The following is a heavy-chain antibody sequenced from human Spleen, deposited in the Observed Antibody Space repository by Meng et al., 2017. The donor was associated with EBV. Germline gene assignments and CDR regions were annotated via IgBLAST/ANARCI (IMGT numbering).Heavy chain of an antibody. CDR1: GGTFSSYA. V-gene: IGHV1-69*01. Sequence: VRLVQSGAEVNKPGPSVKASCKASGGTFSSYAISWVRQAPGQGLEWMGGIIPIFGTANYAQKFQGRVTITADESTSTAYMELSSLRSEDTAVYYCARGGRIATPSGWFDPWGQGTLVTVSS. CDR3: ARGGRIATPSGWFDP. J-gene: IGHJ5*02. D-gene: IGHD6-13*01. CDR2: IIPIFGTA.